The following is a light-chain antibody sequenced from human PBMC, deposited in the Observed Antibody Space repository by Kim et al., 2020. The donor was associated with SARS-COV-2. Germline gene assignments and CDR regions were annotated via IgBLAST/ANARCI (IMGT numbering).Light chain of an antibody. J-gene: IGKJ2*01. CDR3: QQYGSSYT. V-gene: IGKV3-20*01. Sequence: EIVLTQSPGTLSLSPGERATLSCRASQSVSSSYLAWYQQTPGQAPRLLIYGASSRATGIPDRFSGSGSGTDFTLTISRLEPEDFAVYYCQQYGSSYTFGQGTKLEI. CDR1: QSVSSSY. CDR2: GAS.